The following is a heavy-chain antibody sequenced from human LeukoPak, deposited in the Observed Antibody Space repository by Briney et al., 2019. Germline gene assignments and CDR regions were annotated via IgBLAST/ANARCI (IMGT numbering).Heavy chain of an antibody. J-gene: IGHJ1*01. CDR1: GGSISSYY. CDR3: ARQGIAVAGIDPLGAEYFQH. D-gene: IGHD6-19*01. Sequence: SETLSLTCTVSGGSISSYYWNWIRQPPGKGLEWIGYIYYSGSTNYDPSLKSRVTISVDSSKNQFSLNLTSVTAADTAVYYCARQGIAVAGIDPLGAEYFQHWGQGTLVTVSS. V-gene: IGHV4-59*08. CDR2: IYYSGST.